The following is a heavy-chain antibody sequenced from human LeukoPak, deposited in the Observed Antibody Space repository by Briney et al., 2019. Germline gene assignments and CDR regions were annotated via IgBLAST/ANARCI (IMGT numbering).Heavy chain of an antibody. V-gene: IGHV3-48*02. CDR1: GFSFGSYI. CDR2: ISSSGSTI. Sequence: GGSLRLSCAASGFSFGSYIMNWVRQAPGKGLEWVSYISSSGSTIYYSDSVKGRFTTSRDNAKNSLCLQMNSLRDEDTAVYYCARDLNLSYWGQGTLVTVSS. CDR3: ARDLNLSY. J-gene: IGHJ4*02. D-gene: IGHD2/OR15-2a*01.